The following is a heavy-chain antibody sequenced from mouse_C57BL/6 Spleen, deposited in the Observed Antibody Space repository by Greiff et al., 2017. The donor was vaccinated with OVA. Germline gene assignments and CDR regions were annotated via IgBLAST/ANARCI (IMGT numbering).Heavy chain of an antibody. CDR2: IWSDGST. CDR1: GFSLTSYG. CDR3: AREGIFYYYGSSYVRGAMDY. V-gene: IGHV2-6*03. D-gene: IGHD1-1*01. J-gene: IGHJ4*01. Sequence: VKLEESGPGLVAPSQSLSITCTVSGFSLTSYGVHWVRQPPGKGLEWLVVIWSDGSTTYNSALKSRLSISKDNSKSQVFLKMNSLQTDDTAMYYCAREGIFYYYGSSYVRGAMDYWGQGTSVTVSS.